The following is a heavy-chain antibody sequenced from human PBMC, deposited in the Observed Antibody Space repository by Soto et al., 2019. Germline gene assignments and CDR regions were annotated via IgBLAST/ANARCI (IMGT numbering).Heavy chain of an antibody. Sequence: EVQLVESGGGLVQPGGSLRLSCAASGFTFSNYWMSWVRQAPGKGPEWVANIKQDGSQNYYVDSVKGRFTTSRDNTKNSVYLQMNSLRAEDTAVYYCASDHINGWKFDYWGRGTLVTVSS. D-gene: IGHD6-19*01. J-gene: IGHJ4*02. CDR2: IKQDGSQN. V-gene: IGHV3-7*01. CDR1: GFTFSNYW. CDR3: ASDHINGWKFDY.